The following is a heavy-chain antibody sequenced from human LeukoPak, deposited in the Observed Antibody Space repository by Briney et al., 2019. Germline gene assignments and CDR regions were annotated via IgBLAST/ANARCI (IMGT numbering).Heavy chain of an antibody. Sequence: PGRSLRLSCAASGFTLDDYAMHWVRQAPGKGLEWVSGISWNSGSIGYADSVKGRFTISRDNAKNSLYLQMNSLRAEDTALYYCAKGDILTGYFSGMFDPWGQGTLVTVSS. J-gene: IGHJ5*02. V-gene: IGHV3-9*01. CDR1: GFTLDDYA. CDR2: ISWNSGSI. CDR3: AKGDILTGYFSGMFDP. D-gene: IGHD3-9*01.